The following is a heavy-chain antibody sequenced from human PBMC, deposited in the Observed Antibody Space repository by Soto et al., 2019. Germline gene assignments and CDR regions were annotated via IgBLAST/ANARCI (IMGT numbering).Heavy chain of an antibody. Sequence: GESLKISCKGSGYSFTIYWIGWRRQMPGKGLEWRGIIYPGGCDTRDSPFSRGHVTISADKSISTAYLQWSSLQASDTAMYYCARHGPRVYYDNSDYRHYGMDVWGQGTTVTVSS. V-gene: IGHV5-51*01. D-gene: IGHD3-22*01. J-gene: IGHJ6*02. CDR2: IYPGGCDT. CDR1: GYSFTIYW. CDR3: ARHGPRVYYDNSDYRHYGMDV.